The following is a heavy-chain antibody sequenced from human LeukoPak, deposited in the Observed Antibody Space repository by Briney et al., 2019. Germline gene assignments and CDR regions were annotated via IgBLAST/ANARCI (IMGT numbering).Heavy chain of an antibody. CDR3: ARGIYSGYHYFDY. D-gene: IGHD5-12*01. CDR1: GFTFSGYG. V-gene: IGHV3-33*01. Sequence: RGSLRLSCAPSGFTFSGYGMHWVRQPPGKGLEWVAVIWSDGSNKYYEDSVKGRFTISRDNSKNTLYLQMNSRRAEDTAVYYCARGIYSGYHYFDYWGQGTLVTVSS. CDR2: IWSDGSNK. J-gene: IGHJ4*02.